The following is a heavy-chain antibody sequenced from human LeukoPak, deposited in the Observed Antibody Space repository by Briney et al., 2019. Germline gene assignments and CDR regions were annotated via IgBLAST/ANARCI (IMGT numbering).Heavy chain of an antibody. CDR2: ISYDGSNK. V-gene: IGHV3-30*04. D-gene: IGHD5-18*01. CDR3: AKDSPLAMNDY. J-gene: IGHJ4*02. CDR1: GFTFSSYV. Sequence: GGSLRLSCAASGFTFSSYVMHWVRQAPGKGPEWVAVISYDGSNKYYADSVKGRFTISRDNSKNTLYLQMNSLRAEDTAVYYCAKDSPLAMNDYWGQGTLVTVSS.